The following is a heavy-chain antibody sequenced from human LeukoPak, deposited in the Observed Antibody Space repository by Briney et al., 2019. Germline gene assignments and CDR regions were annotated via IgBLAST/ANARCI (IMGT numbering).Heavy chain of an antibody. Sequence: SETLSLTCTVSGGSFRSYYWSWIRQTPGKGLVWIGYIYCTGSTDYNPSLESRVTISLDTSKNRFSLKLSSVTAADTAVYYCARLWTNQMYHFDYWGQGTLVTVSS. J-gene: IGHJ4*02. D-gene: IGHD3/OR15-3a*01. CDR1: GGSFRSYY. V-gene: IGHV4-59*08. CDR3: ARLWTNQMYHFDY. CDR2: IYCTGST.